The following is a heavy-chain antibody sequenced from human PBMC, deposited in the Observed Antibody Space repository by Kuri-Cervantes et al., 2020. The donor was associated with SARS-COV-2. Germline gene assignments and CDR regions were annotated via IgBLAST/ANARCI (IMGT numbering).Heavy chain of an antibody. D-gene: IGHD1-26*01. V-gene: IGHV4-38-2*01. J-gene: IGHJ3*02. CDR3: ARAGSYLDAFDI. Sequence: SETLSLTCAVSGYSISSGYYWGWIRQPPGEGLEWIGSIYHSGSTYYNPSLKSRVTISVDTSKNQFSLKLSSVTAADTAVYYCARAGSYLDAFDIWGQGTMVTVSS. CDR2: IYHSGST. CDR1: GYSISSGYY.